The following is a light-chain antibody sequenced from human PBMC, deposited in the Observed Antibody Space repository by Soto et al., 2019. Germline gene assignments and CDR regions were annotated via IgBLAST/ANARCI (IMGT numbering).Light chain of an antibody. V-gene: IGKV1-33*01. CDR2: DAS. Sequence: EIQMTQSPSSLSASVGARVTITCQASQDVSNYLNWYQQKLGKAPKLLIYDASNLETGVPSRFSGSGSGTYFSFTISRLQPEDFATYYCQQYSNLITFGQGTRLEIK. CDR1: QDVSNY. CDR3: QQYSNLIT. J-gene: IGKJ5*01.